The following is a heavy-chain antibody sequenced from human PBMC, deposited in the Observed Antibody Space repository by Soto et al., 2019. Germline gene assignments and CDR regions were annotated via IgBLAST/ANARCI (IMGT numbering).Heavy chain of an antibody. J-gene: IGHJ4*02. V-gene: IGHV4-59*01. CDR2: VYNCGTA. D-gene: IGHD6-19*01. Sequence: SETLSLTCTFSGFSISTTYWIGVRQSPGRGLEWIGYVYNCGTASYTHSLQSKVTISVDKSKSKFSMRLRSVTAADTAIYYCARIPYSSASFDYWGQGTLVTVSS. CDR1: GFSISTTY. CDR3: ARIPYSSASFDY.